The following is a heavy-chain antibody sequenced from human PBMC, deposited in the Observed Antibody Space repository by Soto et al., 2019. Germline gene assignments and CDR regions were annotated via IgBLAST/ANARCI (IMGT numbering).Heavy chain of an antibody. Sequence: GGSLRLSCAATGFTFGSYWIHWVRQVPGKGLVWVSRISGDGTTTNYADSLKDRFTISRDNAKNTVFLQLNSLRAEDTAVYYCARGRSASYSSDYWGQGALVTVSS. CDR1: GFTFGSYW. D-gene: IGHD3-10*01. J-gene: IGHJ4*02. CDR3: ARGRSASYSSDY. CDR2: ISGDGTTT. V-gene: IGHV3-74*01.